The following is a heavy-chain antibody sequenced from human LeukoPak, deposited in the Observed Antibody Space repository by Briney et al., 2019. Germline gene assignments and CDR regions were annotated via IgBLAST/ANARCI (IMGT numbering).Heavy chain of an antibody. D-gene: IGHD5-12*01. J-gene: IGHJ4*02. V-gene: IGHV4-59*01. CDR3: ARVNRKVATNFYIDY. CDR2: IYYSGST. CDR1: GGSNSSYY. Sequence: PSETLSLTCTVSGGSNSSYYWSWIRQPPGKGLEWIGYIYYSGSTNCNPSLKSRVTISVDTSKNQFSLKLSSVTAADTAVYYCARVNRKVATNFYIDYWGQGTLVTVSS.